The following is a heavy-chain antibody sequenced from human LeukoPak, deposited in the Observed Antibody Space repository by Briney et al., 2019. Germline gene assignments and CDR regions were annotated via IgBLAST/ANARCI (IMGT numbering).Heavy chain of an antibody. V-gene: IGHV3-23*01. Sequence: HTGGSLRLSCAVSGLTFSSSAMSWVRQAPGKGLEWVSAISNNGGYTYYADSVQGRFTISRDNSKSTLCLQMNSLRAEDTAVYYCAKQLGYCSDGSCYFPYWGQGTLVTVSS. D-gene: IGHD2-15*01. J-gene: IGHJ4*02. CDR1: GLTFSSSA. CDR3: AKQLGYCSDGSCYFPY. CDR2: ISNNGGYT.